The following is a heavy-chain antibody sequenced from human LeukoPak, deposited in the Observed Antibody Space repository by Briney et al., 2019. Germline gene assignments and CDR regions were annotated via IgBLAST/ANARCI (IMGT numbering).Heavy chain of an antibody. Sequence: GESLKTSCKGSGYSFTSYWIGWVRQMPGKGLEWMGIIYPGDSDTRYSPSFQGQVTISADKSISTAYLQWSSLKASDTAMYCCARHLYDSSPGAFDIWGQGTMVTVSS. J-gene: IGHJ3*02. CDR2: IYPGDSDT. D-gene: IGHD3-22*01. CDR1: GYSFTSYW. V-gene: IGHV5-51*01. CDR3: ARHLYDSSPGAFDI.